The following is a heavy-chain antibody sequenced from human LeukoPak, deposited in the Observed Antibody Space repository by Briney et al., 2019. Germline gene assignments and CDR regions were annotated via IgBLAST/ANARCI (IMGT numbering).Heavy chain of an antibody. J-gene: IGHJ4*02. V-gene: IGHV3-23*01. Sequence: GGSLRLSCAASGFTFDDYGMSWVRQAPGKGLEWVSAISGSGGSTYYADSVKGRFTISRDNSKNTLYLQMNTLRAEDTAVYYCAKDRHLDWLRNYYFDYWGQGTLVTVSS. CDR3: AKDRHLDWLRNYYFDY. D-gene: IGHD3-9*01. CDR1: GFTFDDYG. CDR2: ISGSGGST.